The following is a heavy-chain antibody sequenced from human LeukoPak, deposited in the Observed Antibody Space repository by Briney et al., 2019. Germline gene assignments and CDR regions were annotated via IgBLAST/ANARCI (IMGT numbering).Heavy chain of an antibody. Sequence: SETLSLTCTVSGGSISSGSYYWSWIRQPAGKGLEWIGRIYTSGSTNYNPSRKSRVTISVDTSKNQFSLKLSSVTAADTAVYYCAREETRLRFLEWIDAFDIWGQGTMVTVSS. V-gene: IGHV4-61*02. CDR3: AREETRLRFLEWIDAFDI. J-gene: IGHJ3*02. D-gene: IGHD3-3*01. CDR2: IYTSGST. CDR1: GGSISSGSYY.